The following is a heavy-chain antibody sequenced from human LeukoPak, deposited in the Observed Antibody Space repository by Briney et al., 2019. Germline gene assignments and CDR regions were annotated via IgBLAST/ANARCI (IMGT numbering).Heavy chain of an antibody. Sequence: PGGSLRLSCAASGFTFSSYWMHWVRQAPGKGLVWVSRINSDGSSTSYADSVKGRFTISRDNSKNTLYLQMNSLRAEDTAVYYCAREHSSSWSVFDYWGQGTLVTVSS. V-gene: IGHV3-74*01. CDR1: GFTFSSYW. D-gene: IGHD6-13*01. CDR3: AREHSSSWSVFDY. J-gene: IGHJ4*02. CDR2: INSDGSST.